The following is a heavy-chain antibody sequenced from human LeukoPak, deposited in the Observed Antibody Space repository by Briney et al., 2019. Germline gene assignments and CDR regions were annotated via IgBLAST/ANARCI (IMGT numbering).Heavy chain of an antibody. Sequence: PSETLSLTCTVSGGSISNYWSWIRQPPGKGLEWIGTIYYSGSTYYNPSLKSRVTISVDTSKNQFSLKLSSVTAADTAVYYCARLEGYCSSTSCYTPFDYWGQGTLVTVSS. D-gene: IGHD2-2*02. CDR2: IYYSGST. J-gene: IGHJ4*02. CDR1: GGSISNY. V-gene: IGHV4-39*01. CDR3: ARLEGYCSSTSCYTPFDY.